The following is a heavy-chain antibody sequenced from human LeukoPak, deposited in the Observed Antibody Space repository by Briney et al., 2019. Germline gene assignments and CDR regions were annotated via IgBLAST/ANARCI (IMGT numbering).Heavy chain of an antibody. D-gene: IGHD3-22*01. CDR2: IYPGDSDT. CDR1: GYSFTSYW. CDR3: ARSHYDSSGYSYYYYGMDV. V-gene: IGHV5-51*01. J-gene: IGHJ6*02. Sequence: GESLKISCKGSGYSFTSYWIGWVRQMPGKGLEWMGIIYPGDSDTRYSPSFQGQVTISADKSISTAYLQWSSLKASDTATYYCARSHYDSSGYSYYYYGMDVWGQGTTVTVSS.